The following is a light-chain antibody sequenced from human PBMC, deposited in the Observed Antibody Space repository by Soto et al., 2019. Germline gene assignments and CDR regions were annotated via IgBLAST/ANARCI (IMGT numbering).Light chain of an antibody. Sequence: QSVLTQPASVSGSPGQSITISCTGTSSDVGGYNYVSWYQQHPGKAPKLMIYEVSNRPSGVSNRFSGSKSGNTASLTISGLQAEDEADYYCSSDTSSSTVFGGGTKVTVL. CDR1: SSDVGGYNY. CDR3: SSDTSSSTV. V-gene: IGLV2-14*01. CDR2: EVS. J-gene: IGLJ2*01.